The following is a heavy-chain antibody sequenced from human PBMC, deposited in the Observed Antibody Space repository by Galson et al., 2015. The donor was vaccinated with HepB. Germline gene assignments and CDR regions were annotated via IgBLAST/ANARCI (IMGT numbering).Heavy chain of an antibody. V-gene: IGHV1-2*04. CDR2: INPNSGGT. D-gene: IGHD2-21*02. CDR1: GYTFTGYY. J-gene: IGHJ3*02. CDR3: ARTGAYCGGDCLADAFDI. Sequence: SVKVSCKASGYTFTGYYMHWVRQAPGQGLEWMGWINPNSGGTNYAQKFQGWVTMTRDTSISTAYMELSRLRSDDTAVYYCARTGAYCGGDCLADAFDIWGQGTMVTVSS.